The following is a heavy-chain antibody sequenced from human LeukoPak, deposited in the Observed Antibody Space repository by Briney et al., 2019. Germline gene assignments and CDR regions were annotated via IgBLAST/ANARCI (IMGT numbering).Heavy chain of an antibody. CDR1: GFTFSSYA. J-gene: IGHJ4*02. D-gene: IGHD3-3*01. V-gene: IGHV3-30*04. Sequence: PGGSLRLSCAASGFTFSSYAMHWVRQAPGKGLEWVAVILYDGSNKYYADSVKGRFTISRDNSKNTLYLQMNSLRAEDTAVYYCARDFSRVVTMIDYWGQGTLVTVSS. CDR3: ARDFSRVVTMIDY. CDR2: ILYDGSNK.